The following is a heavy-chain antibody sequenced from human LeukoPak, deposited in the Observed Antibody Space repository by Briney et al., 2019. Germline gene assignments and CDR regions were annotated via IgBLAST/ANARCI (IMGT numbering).Heavy chain of an antibody. CDR2: INPSGGST. Sequence: ASVKVSCKASGGTFSSYAISWVRQAPGQGLEWMGIINPSGGSTSYAQKFQGRVTMTRDTSTSTVYMELRSLRSDDTAVYYCARAIGSSWYYYYYYYMDVWGKGTTVTISS. CDR3: ARAIGSSWYYYYYYYMDV. CDR1: GGTFSSYA. V-gene: IGHV1-46*01. J-gene: IGHJ6*03. D-gene: IGHD6-13*01.